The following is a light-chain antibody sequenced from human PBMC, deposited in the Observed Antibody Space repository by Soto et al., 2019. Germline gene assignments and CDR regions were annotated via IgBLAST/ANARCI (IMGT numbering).Light chain of an antibody. Sequence: DIQMTQSPSSVSASVGDRITITCRASQGISSWLAWYQQKPGKAPKLLIYNASILQEGVPSRFSGSGSGTDSPLTTSRQPPDDFATYCYQHYGFSRTFGQRTKVEIK. CDR1: QGISSW. CDR3: QHYGFSRT. V-gene: IGKV1-5*03. J-gene: IGKJ1*01. CDR2: NAS.